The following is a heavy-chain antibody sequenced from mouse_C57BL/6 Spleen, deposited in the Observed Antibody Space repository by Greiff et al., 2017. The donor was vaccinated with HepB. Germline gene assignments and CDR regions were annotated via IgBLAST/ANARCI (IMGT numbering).Heavy chain of an antibody. CDR3: ANSDGYALAY. CDR1: GYTFTSYG. D-gene: IGHD2-2*01. CDR2: IYPSNGNT. Sequence: VKLVESGAELVRPGASVKLSCKASGYTFTSYGIRWVKQRTGQGLEWIGEIYPSNGNTNYNEKFKGKATLTVDKSSNTAYMELRSLTSEDSAVYFCANSDGYALAYWGQGTLVTVSA. J-gene: IGHJ3*01. V-gene: IGHV1-81*01.